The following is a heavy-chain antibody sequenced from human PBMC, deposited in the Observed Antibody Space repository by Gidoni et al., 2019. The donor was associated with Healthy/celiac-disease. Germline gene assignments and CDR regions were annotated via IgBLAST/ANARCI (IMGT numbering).Heavy chain of an antibody. CDR2: INHSGST. Sequence: QLQLQPWGAGLLKPSETLSLTCAVYGGSFSGYYWSWIRQPPGKGLEWIGEINHSGSTNYNPSLKSRVTISVDTSKNQFSLKLSSVTAADTAVYYCARGRDCITMVRCYGMDVWGQGTTVTVSS. D-gene: IGHD3-10*01. CDR1: GGSFSGYY. V-gene: IGHV4-34*01. J-gene: IGHJ6*02. CDR3: ARGRDCITMVRCYGMDV.